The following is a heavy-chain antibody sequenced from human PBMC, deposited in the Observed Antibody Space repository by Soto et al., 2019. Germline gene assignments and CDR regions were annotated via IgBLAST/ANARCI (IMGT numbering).Heavy chain of an antibody. CDR2: IYYTGST. CDR3: ARAPYYDIWSGYNDNWFDP. J-gene: IGHJ5*02. CDR1: GGSINKFY. D-gene: IGHD3-3*01. Sequence: PSQTLSLTCTVAGGSINKFYGGWIRQHQRKGLGWSGYIYYTGSTKYNRSLKGRVTISVDTSTTYFSLTLTSATAADPAVYYCARAPYYDIWSGYNDNWFDPWGQGTLVTVSS. V-gene: IGHV4-59*12.